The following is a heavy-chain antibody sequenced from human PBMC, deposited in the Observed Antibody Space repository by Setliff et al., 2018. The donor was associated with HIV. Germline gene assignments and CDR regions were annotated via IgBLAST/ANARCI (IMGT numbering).Heavy chain of an antibody. CDR1: GYTFASYG. V-gene: IGHV7-4-1*02. Sequence: ASVKVSCKASGYTFASYGMNWVRQAPGQGLEWMGWINTNTGNPTYAQGFTGRFVFSLDTSVSTTYLQISSLKAEDTAVYYCARGHCSGGTCYAGLFDYWGRGTLVTVSS. J-gene: IGHJ4*02. D-gene: IGHD2-15*01. CDR3: ARGHCSGGTCYAGLFDY. CDR2: INTNTGNP.